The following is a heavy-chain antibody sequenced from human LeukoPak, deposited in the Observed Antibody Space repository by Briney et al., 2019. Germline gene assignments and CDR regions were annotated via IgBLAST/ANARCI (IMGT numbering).Heavy chain of an antibody. V-gene: IGHV3-30*02. CDR3: AIDGED. D-gene: IGHD2-21*01. CDR1: AFRFSSYG. J-gene: IGHJ4*02. Sequence: GGSLRLSCAASAFRFSSYGMHWVRQAPGKGPEWVAFIRSDSSNQYYADSVKGRFTISRDNSKNTLYLQMNSLRAEDTAVYYCAIDGEDWGQGTLVTVSS. CDR2: IRSDSSNQ.